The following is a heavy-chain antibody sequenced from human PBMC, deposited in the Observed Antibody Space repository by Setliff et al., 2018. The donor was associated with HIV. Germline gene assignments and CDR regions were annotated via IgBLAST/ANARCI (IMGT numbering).Heavy chain of an antibody. V-gene: IGHV1-8*01. Sequence: ASVKVSCKASGYSITSDDIGWVRQATGQGFEWMGWMNPNSGNTGYARKFEGRVTMTEDTSTDTAYMELSSLRSDDTAVYYCARDAKELGAYMDVWGKGTTGTVSS. CDR1: GYSITSDD. CDR3: ARDAKELGAYMDV. J-gene: IGHJ6*03. CDR2: MNPNSGNT. D-gene: IGHD1-26*01.